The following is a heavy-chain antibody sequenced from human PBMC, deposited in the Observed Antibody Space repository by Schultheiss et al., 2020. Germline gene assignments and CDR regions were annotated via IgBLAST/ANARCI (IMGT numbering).Heavy chain of an antibody. CDR1: GGSVSSGGYY. CDR3: AGRDGIRGGDY. Sequence: SETLSLTCTVSGGSVSSGGYYWTWIRQPPGKGLEWIGRIYTSGSTYYNPSLKSRVTMSVDTSKNQFSLNLSSVTAADTSVYYCAGRDGIRGGDYWGQGPWSPSPQ. D-gene: IGHD5-24*01. J-gene: IGHJ4*02. V-gene: IGHV4-61*02. CDR2: IYTSGST.